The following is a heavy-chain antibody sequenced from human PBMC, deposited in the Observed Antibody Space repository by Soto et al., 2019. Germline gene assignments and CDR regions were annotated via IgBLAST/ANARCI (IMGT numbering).Heavy chain of an antibody. CDR3: ARGYGSGKDFDI. CDR1: GGSVTGGSYQ. J-gene: IGHJ3*02. D-gene: IGHD3-10*01. CDR2: IHYTGST. V-gene: IGHV4-61*01. Sequence: QVQPQESGPGLVKPSETLSLTCAVSGGSVTGGSYQWSWIRQPPGKGLEWIGYIHYTGSTNYNPSLKSRVTISVDTSKNQFSLKLKSVTAADTAVYYCARGYGSGKDFDIWGQGTMVTVSS.